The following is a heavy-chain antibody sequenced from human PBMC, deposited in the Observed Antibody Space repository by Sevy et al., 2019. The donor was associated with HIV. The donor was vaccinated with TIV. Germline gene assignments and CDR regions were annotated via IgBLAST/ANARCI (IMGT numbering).Heavy chain of an antibody. CDR2: ISGSGGST. J-gene: IGHJ4*02. CDR3: AKDREGGYSGYDSDY. Sequence: GGSLRPSCAASGFTFSSYAMSWVRQAPGKGLEWVSAISGSGGSTYYADSVKGRFTISRDNSKNTLYLQMNSLRAEDTAVYYCAKDREGGYSGYDSDYWGQGTLVTVSS. V-gene: IGHV3-23*01. CDR1: GFTFSSYA. D-gene: IGHD5-12*01.